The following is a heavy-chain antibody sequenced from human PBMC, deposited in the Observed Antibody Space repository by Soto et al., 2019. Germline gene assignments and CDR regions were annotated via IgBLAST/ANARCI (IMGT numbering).Heavy chain of an antibody. Sequence: QVQLVESGRGLVKPGGSLGLSCAASGFTFSDYYMSWIRQAPGKGLEWVSYISSSSSYTNYADSVKGRFTISRDNAKNSLYLQMNSLRADDTAVYYCARDHHRYSGYDYVDYWGQGTLVTVSS. CDR2: ISSSSSYT. CDR1: GFTFSDYY. V-gene: IGHV3-11*05. D-gene: IGHD5-12*01. J-gene: IGHJ4*02. CDR3: ARDHHRYSGYDYVDY.